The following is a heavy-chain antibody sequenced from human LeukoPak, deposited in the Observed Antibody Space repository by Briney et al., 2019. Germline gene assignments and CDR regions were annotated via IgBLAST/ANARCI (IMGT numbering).Heavy chain of an antibody. CDR2: VHLNGAT. Sequence: SETLSLTCGVSGGSIITANWWSWVRQPPGKGLEWIGEVHLNGATNYNPSLESRVSMPIDKSKNQLSLKLSSVTAADTAVYYCAREGGFYRPLDYSGQGTLVTVSS. V-gene: IGHV4-4*02. J-gene: IGHJ4*02. CDR1: GGSIITANW. D-gene: IGHD3-3*01. CDR3: AREGGFYRPLDY.